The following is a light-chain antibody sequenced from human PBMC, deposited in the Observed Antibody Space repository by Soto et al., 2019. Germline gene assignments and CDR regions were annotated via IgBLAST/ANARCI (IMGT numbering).Light chain of an antibody. Sequence: LTQPPSVSGAPGQTVTISCTRSSGSIASNYVQWYQQRPGSSPTTVIYEDNQRPSGVPDRFSGSIDSSSNSASLTISGLKTEDEADYYCQSFDSSDQVFGGGTKLTVL. V-gene: IGLV6-57*01. CDR2: EDN. CDR1: SGSIASNY. CDR3: QSFDSSDQV. J-gene: IGLJ3*02.